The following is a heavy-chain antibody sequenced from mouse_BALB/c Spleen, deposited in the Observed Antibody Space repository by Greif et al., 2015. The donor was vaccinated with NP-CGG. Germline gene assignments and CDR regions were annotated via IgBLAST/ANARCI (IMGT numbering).Heavy chain of an antibody. CDR2: IDPANGNT. CDR3: ARRDYGYDYAMDY. Sequence: EVQLQQSGAELVKPGASVKLSCTASGFNIKDTYMHWVKQRPEQGLEWIGRIDPANGNTKYDPKFQGKATITADTSSNTAYLQLSSLTSEDTAVYYCARRDYGYDYAMDYWGQGTSVTVSS. V-gene: IGHV14-3*02. J-gene: IGHJ4*01. CDR1: GFNIKDTY. D-gene: IGHD1-2*01.